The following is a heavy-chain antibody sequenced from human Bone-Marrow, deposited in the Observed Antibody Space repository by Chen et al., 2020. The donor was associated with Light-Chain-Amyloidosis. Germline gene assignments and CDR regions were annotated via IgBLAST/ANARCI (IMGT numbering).Heavy chain of an antibody. Sequence: QVQLVQSGAEVKRPGSPVRSPSKLPAGPFTTFSFIWVRWPPGQGLEWGGQIIPIFGKTNYARKFQGMVSINADNSATVAYMELRSLGSEGTAVYYCARRGYCSGTSCSRENYYFYYGLDVWGQGTTVTVSS. J-gene: IGHJ6*02. V-gene: IGHV1-69*06. CDR3: ARRGYCSGTSCSRENYYFYYGLDV. D-gene: IGHD2-2*01. CDR2: IIPIFGKT. CDR1: AGPFTTFS.